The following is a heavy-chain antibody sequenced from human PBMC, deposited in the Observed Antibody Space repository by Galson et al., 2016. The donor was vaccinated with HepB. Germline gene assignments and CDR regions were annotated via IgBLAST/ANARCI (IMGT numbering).Heavy chain of an antibody. D-gene: IGHD3-3*01. Sequence: TLSLTCTVSGASIRRYYWRWIRQSPGKGLEWIGFIYHLGNTDYNPPLESRVTISQDTSKSLLSLIVRSVTAADTAFYYLATITFAHGFDTRGQGTLVTVSS. J-gene: IGHJ4*02. CDR2: IYHLGNT. CDR1: GASIRRYY. V-gene: IGHV4-59*12. CDR3: ATITFAHGFDT.